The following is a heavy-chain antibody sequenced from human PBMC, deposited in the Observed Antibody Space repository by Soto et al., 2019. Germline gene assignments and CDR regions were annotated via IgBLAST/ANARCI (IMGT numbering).Heavy chain of an antibody. J-gene: IGHJ4*02. CDR3: ATLTGYYPVGY. CDR2: IYYSGST. V-gene: IGHV4-39*01. Sequence: SETLSLTCTVSGGSISSSSYYWGWIRQPPGKGLEWIGSIYYSGSTYYNPSLKSRVTISVDTSKNQFSLKLSSVTAADTAVYYCATLTGYYPVGYWGQGTLVTVSS. D-gene: IGHD3-9*01. CDR1: GGSISSSSYY.